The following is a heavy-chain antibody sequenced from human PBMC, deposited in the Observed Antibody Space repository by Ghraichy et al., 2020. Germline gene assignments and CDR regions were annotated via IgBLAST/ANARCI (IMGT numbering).Heavy chain of an antibody. Sequence: SETLSLTCSVSGGSIGTLYWSWIRQPPGKPLEWIGHVYYSGSTNYNPSLKSRVTISVDTSRNEFSLRVNSVTGADTAIYYCATNSSSSVGFDIWGQDTKVTISS. CDR2: VYYSGST. D-gene: IGHD6-6*01. CDR1: GGSIGTLY. V-gene: IGHV4-59*11. CDR3: ATNSSSSVGFDI. J-gene: IGHJ3*02.